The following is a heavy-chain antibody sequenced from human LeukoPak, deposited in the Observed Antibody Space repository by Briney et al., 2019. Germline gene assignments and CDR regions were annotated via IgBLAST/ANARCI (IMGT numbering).Heavy chain of an antibody. D-gene: IGHD3-16*01. J-gene: IGHJ5*02. V-gene: IGHV4-4*07. Sequence: SETLSLTCTVSGGPINSYYWSWIRQPAGKGLEWIGRIFSSGNTIYNPSLQSRVTMSVDTSKNQFSLRLNSVTAADTAVYYCARSPHRLIGHWFDPWGQGTLVTVSS. CDR2: IFSSGNT. CDR1: GGPINSYY. CDR3: ARSPHRLIGHWFDP.